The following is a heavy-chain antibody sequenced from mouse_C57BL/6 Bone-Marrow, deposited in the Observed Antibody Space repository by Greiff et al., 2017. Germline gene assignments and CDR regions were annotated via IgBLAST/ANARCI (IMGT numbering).Heavy chain of an antibody. J-gene: IGHJ1*03. CDR3: ERSKYYGSSWYFDV. CDR2: IPPNSGST. V-gene: IGHV1-64*01. CDR1: GYTFTSYW. Sequence: QFQLQHPVAELVKPGASVQLSCKASGYTFTSYWMNWVKQRPGKGIEWIGMIPPNSGSTKYNEQFKSKATLTVDKSSSSAYMQLSSLTSEDSAVYYCERSKYYGSSWYFDVWGTGTTVTVSS. D-gene: IGHD1-1*01.